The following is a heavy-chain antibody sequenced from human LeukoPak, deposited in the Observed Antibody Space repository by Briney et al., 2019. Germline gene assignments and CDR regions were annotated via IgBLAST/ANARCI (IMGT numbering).Heavy chain of an antibody. D-gene: IGHD4-17*01. CDR3: ARAIYGGNPFDY. Sequence: PGGFLRLSCAASGFTLSSYWMMWVRQARGKGLEWVDNIKQDGSEKYYVDSVKGRFTISRDNAKNSLYLQMNSLRAEDTAVYYCARAIYGGNPFDYWGQGTLVTVSS. J-gene: IGHJ4*02. V-gene: IGHV3-7*01. CDR1: GFTLSSYW. CDR2: IKQDGSEK.